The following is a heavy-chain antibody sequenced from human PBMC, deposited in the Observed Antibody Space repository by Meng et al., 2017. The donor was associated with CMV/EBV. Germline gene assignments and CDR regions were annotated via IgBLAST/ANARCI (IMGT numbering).Heavy chain of an antibody. CDR1: GYTFTSYD. V-gene: IGHV1-8*01. J-gene: IGHJ6*02. Sequence: ASVKVSCKASGYTFTSYDINWVRQATGQGLEWMGWMNPNSGNTGYAQKFQGRVTMTRNTSISTAYMELSSLRSEDTAVYYCARDCSSTSCYRRGNNYYGMDVWGQGTTVTVSS. CDR2: MNPNSGNT. D-gene: IGHD2-2*01. CDR3: ARDCSSTSCYRRGNNYYGMDV.